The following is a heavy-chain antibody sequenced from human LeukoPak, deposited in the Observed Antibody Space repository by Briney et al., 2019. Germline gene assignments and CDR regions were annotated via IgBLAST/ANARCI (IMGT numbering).Heavy chain of an antibody. D-gene: IGHD4-17*01. CDR1: GYTFTGYY. Sequence: ASVKVSCKASGYTFTGYYMHWVRQAPGQGLEWMGWINPNSGGTNYAQKFQGRVTMTRDTSISTAYMELSRLRSDDTAVYYCAGDSTVTTLPFDPWGQGTLVTVSS. CDR2: INPNSGGT. CDR3: AGDSTVTTLPFDP. V-gene: IGHV1-2*02. J-gene: IGHJ5*02.